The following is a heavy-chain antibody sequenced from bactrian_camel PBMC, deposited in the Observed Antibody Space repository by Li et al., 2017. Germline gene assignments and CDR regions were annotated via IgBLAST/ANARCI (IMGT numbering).Heavy chain of an antibody. Sequence: QVQLVESGGASVQTGGSLRLSCAFSGNTRNTHCMAWFRQAPGKEREGVAISWASGGGQTFYGDSVKGRFAISQDNAKDMVYLQMNNLKVEDTGMYYCAASYGLCTLNARFGFYGQGTQVTVS. J-gene: IGHJ4*01. CDR1: GNTRNTHC. D-gene: IGHD3*01. CDR2: SWASGGGQT. V-gene: IGHV3S63*01.